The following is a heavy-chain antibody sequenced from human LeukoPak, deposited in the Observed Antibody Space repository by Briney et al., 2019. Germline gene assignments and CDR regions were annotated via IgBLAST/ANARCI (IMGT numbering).Heavy chain of an antibody. CDR2: IYYSGST. D-gene: IGHD3-22*01. CDR1: GDSISSYY. CDR3: ARSERIIMILGGAFDI. Sequence: SETLSLTCTVSGDSISSYYWSWIRQPPGKGLEWIGYIYYSGSTDYSPSLKSRVTISVDTSKNQFSLKLSSVTAADTAVYYCARSERIIMILGGAFDIWGQGTVVTVS. J-gene: IGHJ3*02. V-gene: IGHV4-59*08.